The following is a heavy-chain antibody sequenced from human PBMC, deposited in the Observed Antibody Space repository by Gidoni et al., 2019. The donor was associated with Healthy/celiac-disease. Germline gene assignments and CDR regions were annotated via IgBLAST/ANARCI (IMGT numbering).Heavy chain of an antibody. D-gene: IGHD2-2*01. CDR3: ARGPHRAAAL. Sequence: VQLQQWGAGLLKPSETLSRTCADCCGSFSGYYWSLIRHPPGKGLEWIGESNHRGRTIYNPSLKSRVTISVDTSKNQFSLNLSSVTAADTAVYYCARGPHRAAALWGQGTLVTVSS. V-gene: IGHV4-34*01. CDR2: SNHRGRT. J-gene: IGHJ4*02. CDR1: CGSFSGYY.